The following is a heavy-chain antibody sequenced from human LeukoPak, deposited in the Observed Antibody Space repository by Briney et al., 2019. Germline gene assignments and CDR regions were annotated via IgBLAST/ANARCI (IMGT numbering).Heavy chain of an antibody. J-gene: IGHJ4*02. D-gene: IGHD4-17*01. V-gene: IGHV4-61*02. CDR1: GGSISSGSYY. CDR3: ARGLYGDYGDY. Sequence: SETLSLTCTVSGGSISSGSYYWSWIRQPAGKGLEWIGRIYTSASTNYNPFLKSRVTISVDTSKKQFSLKLSSVTAADTAVYYCARGLYGDYGDYWGQGTLVTVSS. CDR2: IYTSAST.